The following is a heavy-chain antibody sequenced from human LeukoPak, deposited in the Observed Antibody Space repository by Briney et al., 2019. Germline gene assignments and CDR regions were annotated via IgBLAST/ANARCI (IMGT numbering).Heavy chain of an antibody. J-gene: IGHJ4*02. Sequence: GGSLRLSCAASGFTFTRYWMSWVRQAPGKGLEWLANIKQDGSEKYYVDSVKGRFTISRDNAKNSLFLQMNSLGAEDTAVYYCARDGGVYGDYGLYHFDYWGQGTLVTVSS. CDR3: ARDGGVYGDYGLYHFDY. V-gene: IGHV3-7*01. D-gene: IGHD4-17*01. CDR1: GFTFTRYW. CDR2: IKQDGSEK.